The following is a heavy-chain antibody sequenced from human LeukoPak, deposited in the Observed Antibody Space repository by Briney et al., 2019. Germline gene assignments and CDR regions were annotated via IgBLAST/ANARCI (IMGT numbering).Heavy chain of an antibody. J-gene: IGHJ5*02. CDR2: MNPNSGNT. CDR1: GYTFTSYD. V-gene: IGHV1-8*03. D-gene: IGHD6-13*01. CDR3: ARSADSSSWYGSKYNWFDP. Sequence: ASVKVSCKASGYTFTSYDINWVRQAPGQGLEWMGWMNPNSGNTGYAQKFQGRVTITRNTSISTAYMELSSLRSEDTAVYYCARSADSSSWYGSKYNWFDPWGQGTLVTVSS.